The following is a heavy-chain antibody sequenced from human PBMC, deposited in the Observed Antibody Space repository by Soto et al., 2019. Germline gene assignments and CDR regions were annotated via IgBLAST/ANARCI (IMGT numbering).Heavy chain of an antibody. CDR3: TTAARGSNYYYYYGMDV. D-gene: IGHD6-6*01. V-gene: IGHV3-15*01. J-gene: IGHJ6*02. CDR2: IKSKTDGGTT. CDR1: GFTFGNAW. Sequence: GGSLRLSCAASGFTFGNAWMSWVRQAPGKGLEWVGRIKSKTDGGTTDYAAPVKGRFTISRDDSKNTLYLQMNSLKTEDTAVYYCTTAARGSNYYYYYGMDVWGQGTTVTVSS.